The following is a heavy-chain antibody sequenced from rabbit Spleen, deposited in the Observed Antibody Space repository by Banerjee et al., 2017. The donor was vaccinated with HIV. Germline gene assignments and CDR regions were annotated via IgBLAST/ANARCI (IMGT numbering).Heavy chain of an antibody. V-gene: IGHV1S40*01. CDR1: GVSFSGNSY. J-gene: IGHJ6*01. CDR2: IDTGSSGFT. Sequence: QSLEESGGDLVKPGASLTLICIASGVSFSGNSYMSWVRQAPGKELEWIACIDTGSSGFTYFTSWEKGRFIISKSSSTTVTLQMASLTATDTATYFCARDAATSFSSYGMDLWGQGTLVTVS. CDR3: ARDAATSFSSYGMDL. D-gene: IGHD8-1*01.